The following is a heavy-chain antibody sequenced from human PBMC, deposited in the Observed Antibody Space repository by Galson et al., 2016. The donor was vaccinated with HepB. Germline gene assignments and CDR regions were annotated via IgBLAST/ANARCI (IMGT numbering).Heavy chain of an antibody. D-gene: IGHD3-22*01. V-gene: IGHV1-46*01. J-gene: IGHJ4*02. Sequence: SVKVSCKASGYTFITYYMHWVRQAPGQGLEWMGIINPGSGTTNYAQKFQGRVTMTRDTSTNTVYMELSSLRSEDTAVYYCARSADYYDSSGHDYWGQGTLVTVSS. CDR1: GYTFITYY. CDR2: INPGSGTT. CDR3: ARSADYYDSSGHDY.